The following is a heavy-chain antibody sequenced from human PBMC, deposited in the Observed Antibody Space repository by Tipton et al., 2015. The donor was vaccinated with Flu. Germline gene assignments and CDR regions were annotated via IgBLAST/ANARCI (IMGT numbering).Heavy chain of an antibody. CDR1: GGSVSSGSYY. CDR2: IYYSGST. Sequence: TLSLTCTVSGGSVSSGSYYWSWIRQPPGKGLEWIGYIYYSGSTNYNPSLKSRVTISVDTSKNQFSLKLSTVTAADTAVYYCARDRPNYYYYGMDVWGQGTTVTVPS. CDR3: ARDRPNYYYYGMDV. V-gene: IGHV4-61*01. J-gene: IGHJ6*02.